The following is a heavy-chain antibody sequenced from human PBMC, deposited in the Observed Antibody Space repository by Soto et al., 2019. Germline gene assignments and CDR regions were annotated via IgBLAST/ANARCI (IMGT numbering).Heavy chain of an antibody. CDR2: ISYDGSNK. D-gene: IGHD6-13*01. J-gene: IGHJ4*02. CDR3: ARSDTAGTGYFDY. V-gene: IGHV3-30-3*01. Sequence: GGSLRLSCAASGFTFSSYAMHWVRQAPGKGLEWVAVISYDGSNKYYADSVKGRFTISRDNSKNTLYLQMNSLRAEDTAVYYCARSDTAGTGYFDYWGQGTLVTVSS. CDR1: GFTFSSYA.